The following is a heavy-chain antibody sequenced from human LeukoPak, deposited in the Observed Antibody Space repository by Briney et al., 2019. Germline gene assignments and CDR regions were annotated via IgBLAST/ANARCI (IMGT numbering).Heavy chain of an antibody. CDR1: GFTFSSYY. V-gene: IGHV3-74*01. CDR2: ITNDGRST. CDR3: ARDMTTDAFDM. J-gene: IGHJ3*02. D-gene: IGHD4-17*01. Sequence: PGRSLRLSCAASGFTFSSYYMHWVRQAPGKGLVWVSRITNDGRSTSYADSVKGRFTISRDNAKNTLSLQMNSLRAEDTAVYFCARDMTTDAFDMWGQGTLVTVSS.